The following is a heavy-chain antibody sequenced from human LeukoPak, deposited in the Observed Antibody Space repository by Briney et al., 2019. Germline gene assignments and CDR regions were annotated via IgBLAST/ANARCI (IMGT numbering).Heavy chain of an antibody. Sequence: NPGGSLRLSCAASGFTFSDYYMNWIRQAPGKWLEWLSYIGGSGSSTYYADSVKGRFTISRDNAKNSLYLQMNSLRAEDTAVYYCASTHRVSSGLVQDYFDYWGQGTLVTVSS. V-gene: IGHV3-11*01. CDR2: IGGSGSST. J-gene: IGHJ4*02. CDR3: ASTHRVSSGLVQDYFDY. CDR1: GFTFSDYY. D-gene: IGHD6-19*01.